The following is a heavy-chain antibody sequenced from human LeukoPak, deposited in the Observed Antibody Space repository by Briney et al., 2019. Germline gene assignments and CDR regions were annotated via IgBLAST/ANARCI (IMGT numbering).Heavy chain of an antibody. CDR2: IHYSGST. J-gene: IGHJ3*02. Sequence: SETLSLTCTVSGGSISSDYWNWIRQPPGKGQEWIGLIHYSGSTNYNPSLKSRLTMSVDTSKNQFSLKLSSVTAADTAVYYCARDYGDYVGAFDIWGQGTMVTVSS. D-gene: IGHD4-17*01. CDR1: GGSISSDY. V-gene: IGHV4-59*12. CDR3: ARDYGDYVGAFDI.